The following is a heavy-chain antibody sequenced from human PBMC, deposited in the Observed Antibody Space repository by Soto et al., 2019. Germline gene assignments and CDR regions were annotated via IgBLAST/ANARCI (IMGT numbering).Heavy chain of an antibody. J-gene: IGHJ5*02. Sequence: WGAPRPSRAASGFTLSSYEKKWGRPAPGKGLEWVSYISSSGSTIYYADSVKGRFTISRDNAKNSLYLQMNSLRAEDTAVYYCARVNKYLFNWFDPWGQGTLVTVSS. CDR2: ISSSGSTI. V-gene: IGHV3-48*03. CDR3: ARVNKYLFNWFDP. CDR1: GFTLSSYE. D-gene: IGHD3-10*01.